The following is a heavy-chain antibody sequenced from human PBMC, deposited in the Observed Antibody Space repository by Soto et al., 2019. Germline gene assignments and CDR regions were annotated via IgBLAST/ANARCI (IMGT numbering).Heavy chain of an antibody. J-gene: IGHJ5*01. V-gene: IGHV3-23*01. CDR1: GFTFSSYA. CDR3: AKGFTYSGTYNWFDS. CDR2: ISGSGGST. D-gene: IGHD1-26*01. Sequence: DVQLLESGGGLVQPGASLTLSCAASGFTFSSYAMSWVRQAPGKGLEWVSSISGSGGSTFYADSAKGRFTISRDNSRNTLYLQMNSLRDEDTAVYYCAKGFTYSGTYNWFDSWGQGTLVTVSS.